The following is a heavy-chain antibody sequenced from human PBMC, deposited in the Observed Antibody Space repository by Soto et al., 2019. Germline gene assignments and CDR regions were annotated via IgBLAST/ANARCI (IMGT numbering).Heavy chain of an antibody. J-gene: IGHJ5*02. CDR2: ISAYNGNT. D-gene: IGHD6-19*01. Sequence: ASVKVSCTSSGYTFTSYGISWVRHAPGQGLEWMGWISAYNGNTNYAQKLQGRATMTTDTSTSTAYMELRSLRFDDTAVYYCARDPSYSSGWPLDPWGQGTLVTVSS. CDR1: GYTFTSYG. V-gene: IGHV1-18*04. CDR3: ARDPSYSSGWPLDP.